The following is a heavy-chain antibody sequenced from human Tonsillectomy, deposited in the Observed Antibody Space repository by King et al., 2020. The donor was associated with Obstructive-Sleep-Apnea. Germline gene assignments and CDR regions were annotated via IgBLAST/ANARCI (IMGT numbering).Heavy chain of an antibody. V-gene: IGHV3-53*04. CDR1: GFTVSSNY. CDR3: ARVSVEMATIVFDY. D-gene: IGHD5-24*01. J-gene: IGHJ4*02. Sequence: VQLVESGGGLVQPGGSLRLSCAASGFTVSSNYMSWVRQAPGKGLEWVSVIYSGGSTYYADSVKGRFTISRHNSKNTLYLQMNSLRAEDTAVYYCARVSVEMATIVFDYWGQGTLATVSS. CDR2: IYSGGST.